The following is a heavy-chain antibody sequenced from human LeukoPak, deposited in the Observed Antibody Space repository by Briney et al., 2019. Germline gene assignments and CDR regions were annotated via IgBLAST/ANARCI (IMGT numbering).Heavy chain of an antibody. Sequence: SGGSLRLSCAASGFTFSSYAMSWVRQAPGKGLEWGSAISGSGGSTYYADSVKGRFTISRDNSKSTLYLQMNSLRAEDTAVYYCAKDRDLTGDRKPGYFDYWGQGPLVTVSS. CDR3: AKDRDLTGDRKPGYFDY. J-gene: IGHJ4*02. CDR2: ISGSGGST. V-gene: IGHV3-23*01. CDR1: GFTFSSYA. D-gene: IGHD7-27*01.